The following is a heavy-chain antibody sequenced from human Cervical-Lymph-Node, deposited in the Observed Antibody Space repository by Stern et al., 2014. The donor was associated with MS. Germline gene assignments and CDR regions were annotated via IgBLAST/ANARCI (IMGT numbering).Heavy chain of an antibody. V-gene: IGHV1-69*17. Sequence: QVQLVESGAEVKKPGSSVKVSCKASGGTFSSYAISWVRQAPGQGLEWMGGIIPIFGIANYAQKFQGRVTITADKSTSTAYMELSSLRSEDTAVYYCARKDTAMATKHAFDIWGQGTMVTVSS. CDR2: IIPIFGIA. CDR1: GGTFSSYA. J-gene: IGHJ3*02. D-gene: IGHD5-18*01. CDR3: ARKDTAMATKHAFDI.